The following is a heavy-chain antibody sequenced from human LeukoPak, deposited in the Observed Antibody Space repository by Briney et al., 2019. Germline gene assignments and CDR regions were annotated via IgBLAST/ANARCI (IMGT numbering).Heavy chain of an antibody. CDR2: IKQDGSGE. CDR3: AKGYSSYANCFDP. V-gene: IGHV3-7*05. J-gene: IGHJ5*02. Sequence: GGSLRLSCAASGFTFSNSWMIWVRQAPGKGLQWVASIKQDGSGEYYVGSVRGRFTISRDNAKSSLYLQMNSLRVEDTAIYYCAKGYSSYANCFDPWGQGALVTVSS. CDR1: GFTFSNSW. D-gene: IGHD1-1*01.